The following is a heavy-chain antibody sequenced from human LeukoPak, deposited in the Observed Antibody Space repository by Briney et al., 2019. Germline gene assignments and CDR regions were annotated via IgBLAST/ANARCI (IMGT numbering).Heavy chain of an antibody. CDR1: RFTFSSYD. J-gene: IGHJ4*02. V-gene: IGHV3-13*01. D-gene: IGHD1-26*01. CDR3: ARGGSGSYYKY. CDR2: IGTAGDT. Sequence: GGSLRLSCAASRFTFSSYDMHWVRQATGKGLEWVSAIGTAGDTYYPGSVKGRFTISRENAKNSLYLQMNSLRAGDTAVYYCARGGSGSYYKYWGQGTLVTVSS.